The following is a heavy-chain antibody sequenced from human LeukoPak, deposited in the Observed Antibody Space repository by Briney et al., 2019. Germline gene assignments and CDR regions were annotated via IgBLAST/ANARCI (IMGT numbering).Heavy chain of an antibody. J-gene: IGHJ4*02. V-gene: IGHV3-9*01. CDR1: GFTFDDYA. D-gene: IGHD2-2*01. Sequence: PGGSLRLSCAASGFTFDDYAMHWVRQAPGKGLEWVSGISWNRGSIGYADSVKGRFTISRDNAKMSLYLQMNSLRAEDTAWYYCAKGYCSSISCHADYWGQGTLATASS. CDR2: ISWNRGSI. CDR3: AKGYCSSISCHADY.